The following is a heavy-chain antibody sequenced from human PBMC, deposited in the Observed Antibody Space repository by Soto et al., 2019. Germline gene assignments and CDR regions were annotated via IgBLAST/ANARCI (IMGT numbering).Heavy chain of an antibody. J-gene: IGHJ6*02. CDR1: GGTFSSYA. D-gene: IGHD3-10*01. CDR3: AGAFDYYGSGSYYSNYYYYYGMDV. CDR2: IIPIFGTA. V-gene: IGHV1-69*13. Sequence: ASVKVSCKASGGTFSSYAISWVRQAPGQGLEWMGGIIPIFGTANYAQKFQGRVTITADESTSTAYMELSSLRSEDTAVYYCAGAFDYYGSGSYYSNYYYYYGMDVWGQGTTVTVSS.